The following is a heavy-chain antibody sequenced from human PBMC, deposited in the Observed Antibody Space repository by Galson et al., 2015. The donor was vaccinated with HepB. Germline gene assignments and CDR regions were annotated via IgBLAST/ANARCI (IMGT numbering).Heavy chain of an antibody. CDR2: IWYDGSNK. V-gene: IGHV3-33*08. D-gene: IGHD4-17*01. CDR3: ARERTSSLHDYGDYDPPATAPFDP. CDR1: GFTFSSYG. J-gene: IGHJ5*02. Sequence: SLRLSCAASGFTFSSYGMHWVRQAPGKGLEWVVVIWYDGSNKYYADSVKGRFTVSRDNSKNTLYLQMNSLRAEDTVVYHCARERTSSLHDYGDYDPPATAPFDPWGQGTLVTVSS.